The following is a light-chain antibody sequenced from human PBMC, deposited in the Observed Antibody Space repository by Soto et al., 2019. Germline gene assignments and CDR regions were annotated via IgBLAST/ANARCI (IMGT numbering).Light chain of an antibody. CDR2: KAS. Sequence: DIPMTQSPSTLSASVGDRVTITCRASQSISSWLAWYQQKPGKAPKVLIYKASTLESGVPSRFSGSGSGTEFTLTISSLQPDDFATYYCQQYAIYPLTFGGGTKVEIK. J-gene: IGKJ4*01. V-gene: IGKV1-5*03. CDR1: QSISSW. CDR3: QQYAIYPLT.